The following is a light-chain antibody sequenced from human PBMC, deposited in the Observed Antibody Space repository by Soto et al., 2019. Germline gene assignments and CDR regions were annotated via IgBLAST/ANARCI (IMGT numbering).Light chain of an antibody. V-gene: IGKV1-5*01. CDR2: DAS. CDR3: QQYNRYSWT. CDR1: QSISSW. Sequence: DIQMTQSPSTLSASVGDRVTITCRASQSISSWLAWYQQKPGKAPKLLIYDASSLESGVPSRFSGSGSGTEFTLTISSLQPVEFATYYCQQYNRYSWTFGQGTKV. J-gene: IGKJ1*01.